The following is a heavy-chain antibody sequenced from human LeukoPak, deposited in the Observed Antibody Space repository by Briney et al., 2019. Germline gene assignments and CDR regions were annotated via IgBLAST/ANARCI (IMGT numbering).Heavy chain of an antibody. D-gene: IGHD7-27*01. Sequence: MPSETLSLTCAVSGGSISSSNWWSWVRQPPGKGLEWNGEIYHSGSTNYNPSLKSRATISVDKSKNQFSLKLSSVTAADTAVYYCARRPANWGPWGNYWGQGTLVTVSS. CDR3: ARRPANWGPWGNY. CDR2: IYHSGST. CDR1: GGSISSSNW. J-gene: IGHJ4*02. V-gene: IGHV4-4*02.